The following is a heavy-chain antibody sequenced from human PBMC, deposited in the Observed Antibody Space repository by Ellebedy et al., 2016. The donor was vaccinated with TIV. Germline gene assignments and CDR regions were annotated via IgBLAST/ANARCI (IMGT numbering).Heavy chain of an antibody. D-gene: IGHD1-26*01. Sequence: GESLKISCAASGFSFRSYWMSWVRQAPGKGLEWVAAISFDGSTKYYADSVKGRFTISGDSSKNTLYLQMNSLGTEDTAVYSCARIREWAGTVAEPLDIWGQGTMVTVSS. CDR3: ARIREWAGTVAEPLDI. V-gene: IGHV3-30*03. CDR2: ISFDGSTK. CDR1: GFSFRSYW. J-gene: IGHJ3*02.